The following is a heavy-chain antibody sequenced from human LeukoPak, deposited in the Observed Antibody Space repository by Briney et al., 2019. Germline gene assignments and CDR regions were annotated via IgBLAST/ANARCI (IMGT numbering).Heavy chain of an antibody. D-gene: IGHD2-2*01. CDR2: INPNSGGT. CDR3: ASGCSSTSCYQGHDY. V-gene: IGHV1-2*02. Sequence: EASVKVSCKASGYTFTGYYMHWVRQAPGQGLEWMGWINPNSGGTNYAQKFQGRVTMTRDTSISTAYMELSRLRSDDTAVYYCASGCSSTSCYQGHDYWGQGTLVTVSS. CDR1: GYTFTGYY. J-gene: IGHJ4*02.